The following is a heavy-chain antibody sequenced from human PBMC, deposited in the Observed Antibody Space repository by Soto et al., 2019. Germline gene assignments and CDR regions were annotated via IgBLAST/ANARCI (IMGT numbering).Heavy chain of an antibody. CDR2: ISFAGSDE. CDR1: GFTFSSYS. D-gene: IGHD6-19*01. CDR3: ARGAGTTGASTSFDY. Sequence: QVQLVESGGGVVQPGRSLRLSCAASGFTFSSYSIHWVRQAPGKGLEWVAVISFAGSDEYYADCVKGRFTISRDNSKKTLYLLMNSLIAEDTALYYCARGAGTTGASTSFDYCGQGTLVTGSS. J-gene: IGHJ4*02. V-gene: IGHV3-30-3*01.